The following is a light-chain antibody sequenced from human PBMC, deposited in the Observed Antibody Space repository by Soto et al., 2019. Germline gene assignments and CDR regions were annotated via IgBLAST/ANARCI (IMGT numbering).Light chain of an antibody. Sequence: DIQMTQSPSTLSASVGDRVTITCRASQSISSWLAWYQQKPGKAPKLLIYNASVLQSGVPSRFSGSGSGTEFTLTITCLQPDDFATYYCQQYNSYSRTFGQGTKLEIK. V-gene: IGKV1-5*03. CDR1: QSISSW. J-gene: IGKJ2*01. CDR2: NAS. CDR3: QQYNSYSRT.